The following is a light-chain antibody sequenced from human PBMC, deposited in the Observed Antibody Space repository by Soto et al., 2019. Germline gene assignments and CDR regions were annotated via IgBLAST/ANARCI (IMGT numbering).Light chain of an antibody. V-gene: IGKV1-5*01. CDR1: QSVSYY. Sequence: DIQMTQSPSTLSASVVDRVTITFRASQSVSYYLAWYQKKPGKAPKVLIWNASSLQRGVPSRFSGSGSGTEFTLTISSLQPDDFATYYCQQYNRFSTWTFGQGTKVDIK. CDR2: NAS. J-gene: IGKJ1*01. CDR3: QQYNRFSTWT.